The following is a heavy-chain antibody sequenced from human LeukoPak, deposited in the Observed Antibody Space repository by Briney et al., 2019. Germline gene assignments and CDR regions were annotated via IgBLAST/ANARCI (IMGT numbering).Heavy chain of an antibody. CDR3: ARESGEYYYDSSGYGPFDY. CDR2: IIPIFGTA. V-gene: IGHV1-69*13. Sequence: ASVKVSCKASGYTFTGYYMHWVRQAPGQGLEWMGGIIPIFGTANYAQKFQGRVTITADESTSTAYMELSSLRSEDTAVYYCARESGEYYYDSSGYGPFDYWGQGTLVTVSS. D-gene: IGHD3-22*01. J-gene: IGHJ4*02. CDR1: GYTFTGYY.